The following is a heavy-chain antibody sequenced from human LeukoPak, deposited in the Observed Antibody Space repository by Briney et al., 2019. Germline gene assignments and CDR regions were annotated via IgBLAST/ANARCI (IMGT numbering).Heavy chain of an antibody. J-gene: IGHJ4*02. V-gene: IGHV3-21*01. CDR3: ARESGGALRYPYYFDY. Sequence: GGSLRLSCAASGFTFSSYSMNWVRQAPGKGLEWVSSISSSSSYIYYADSVKGRFTISRDNDKNSLYLQMNSLRAEDTAVYYCARESGGALRYPYYFDYWGQGTLVTVSS. CDR2: ISSSSSYI. CDR1: GFTFSSYS. D-gene: IGHD3-9*01.